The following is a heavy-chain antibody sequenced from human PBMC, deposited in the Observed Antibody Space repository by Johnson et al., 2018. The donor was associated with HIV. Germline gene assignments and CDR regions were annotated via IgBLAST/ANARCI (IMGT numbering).Heavy chain of an antibody. Sequence: VQLVESGGGLVQPGGSLRLSCAASGFTFSSYWMSWVRQAPGKGLEWVANIKQDGSEKNYVDSVKGRFIISRDNAKNSLYLQMESLRSDDTAVYYCAREGVSGSYYDAFDLWGQGTMVTVSS. J-gene: IGHJ3*01. D-gene: IGHD1-26*01. V-gene: IGHV3-7*01. CDR2: IKQDGSEK. CDR1: GFTFSSYW. CDR3: AREGVSGSYYDAFDL.